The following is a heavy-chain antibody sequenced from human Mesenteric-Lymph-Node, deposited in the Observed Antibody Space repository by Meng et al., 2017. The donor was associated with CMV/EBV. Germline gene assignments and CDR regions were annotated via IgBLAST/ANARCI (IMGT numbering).Heavy chain of an antibody. CDR1: GFMFSSYA. Sequence: GESLKISCAASGFMFSSYAMHWVRQAPGKGPEWVAVISYDGSPKYYADSVKGRFSISRDNSENTLHMQMNSLSPEDTAVYYCARGRIGYSFGSGQYYFYGMDVWGQGATVTVSS. V-gene: IGHV3-30-3*01. CDR2: ISYDGSPK. CDR3: ARGRIGYSFGSGQYYFYGMDV. J-gene: IGHJ6*02. D-gene: IGHD5-18*01.